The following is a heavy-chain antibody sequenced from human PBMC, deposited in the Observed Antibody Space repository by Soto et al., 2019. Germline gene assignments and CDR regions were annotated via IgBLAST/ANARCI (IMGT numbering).Heavy chain of an antibody. J-gene: IGHJ6*01. D-gene: IGHD4-4*01. V-gene: IGHV3-30*18. CDR1: GFTFNRYG. CDR3: AKDRTTGTQGLFYVLDV. Sequence: QMQLVESGGGVVQPGRSLRLSCVASGFTFNRYGMHWVRQAPGKGLEWVALISFDGSDKFYLDSVKGRFTLSRDNSKNTMFLQMNNLRSEDTALYYCAKDRTTGTQGLFYVLDVWGQGTTVTVSS. CDR2: ISFDGSDK.